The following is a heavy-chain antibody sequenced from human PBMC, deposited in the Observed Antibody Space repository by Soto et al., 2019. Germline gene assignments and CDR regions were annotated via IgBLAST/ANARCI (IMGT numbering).Heavy chain of an antibody. Sequence: PSETLSLTCTLSGASVSSSSYYWGWIRQPPGRGLEYIGNVYYTGSTYYNPSLKSRVTISVDTSKNQFSLKLSSVTGADTAVYYCATHNDYGGKSGWYDPWVQGTLVTVSS. CDR2: VYYTGST. CDR3: ATHNDYGGKSGWYDP. CDR1: GASVSSSSYY. V-gene: IGHV4-39*01. D-gene: IGHD4-17*01. J-gene: IGHJ5*02.